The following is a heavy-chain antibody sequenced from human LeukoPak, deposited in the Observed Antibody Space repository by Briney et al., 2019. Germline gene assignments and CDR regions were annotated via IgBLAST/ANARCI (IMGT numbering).Heavy chain of an antibody. V-gene: IGHV3-33*01. CDR3: ARAVVYCSGGSCYLCGMDV. D-gene: IGHD2-15*01. CDR1: GFTFSSYG. Sequence: AGRSLRLSCAASGFTFSSYGMHWVHQAPGKGLEWVAVIWYDGSNKYYADSVKGRFTISRDNSKNTLYPQMNSLRAEDTAVYYCARAVVYCSGGSCYLCGMDVWGQGTTVTVSS. CDR2: IWYDGSNK. J-gene: IGHJ6*02.